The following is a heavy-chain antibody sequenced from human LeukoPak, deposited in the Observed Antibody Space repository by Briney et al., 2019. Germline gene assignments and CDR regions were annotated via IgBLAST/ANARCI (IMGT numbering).Heavy chain of an antibody. CDR1: GFTFSSYS. J-gene: IGHJ4*02. V-gene: IGHV3-21*01. CDR2: ISSSSSYI. CDR3: ARRVNGIQLWLPLDY. D-gene: IGHD5-18*01. Sequence: GGSLRLSCAASGFTFSSYSMNWVRQAPGKGLEWVSSISSSSSYIYYADSVKGRFTISRDNAKNSLYLQMNSLRAEDTAVYYCARRVNGIQLWLPLDYWGQGTLVTVSS.